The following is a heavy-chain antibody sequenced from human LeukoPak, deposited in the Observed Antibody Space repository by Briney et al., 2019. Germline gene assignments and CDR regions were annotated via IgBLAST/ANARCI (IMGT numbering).Heavy chain of an antibody. CDR1: GGTFSSYA. J-gene: IGHJ4*02. Sequence: GASVKVSCKASGGTFSSYAISWVRQAPGQGLEWMGGIIPIFGTANYAQKFQGRVTITADESTSTAYMELSSLRSEDTAAYYCASRGPYYSSSWESPFDYWGQGTLVTVSS. D-gene: IGHD6-13*01. V-gene: IGHV1-69*01. CDR3: ASRGPYYSSSWESPFDY. CDR2: IIPIFGTA.